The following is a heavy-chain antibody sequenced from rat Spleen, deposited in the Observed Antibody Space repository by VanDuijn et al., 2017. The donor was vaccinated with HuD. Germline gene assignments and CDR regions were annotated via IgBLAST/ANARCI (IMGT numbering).Heavy chain of an antibody. V-gene: IGHV5-46*01. J-gene: IGHJ2*01. CDR1: GFTFSSFP. Sequence: EVQLVESGGGLVQPGRSLKLSCAASGFTFSSFPMAWVRQAPTKGLEWVATISTSGRTYYPDSVKGRFTISRDNANNTLYLQMDSLRSEDTASYYCARRETSFDYWGQGVMVTVSS. CDR3: ARRETSFDY. CDR2: ISTSGRT.